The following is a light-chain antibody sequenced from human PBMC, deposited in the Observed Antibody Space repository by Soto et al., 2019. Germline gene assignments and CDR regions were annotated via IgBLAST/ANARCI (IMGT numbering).Light chain of an antibody. J-gene: IGKJ4*01. CDR3: QQYGSSPLLT. Sequence: EIGLTQSPGTLSLSPGERATLSCRASQSVSSSYLAWYQQKPGQAPRLLIYGASSRATGIPDRFSGSGSGTDFTLTISRLEPEDFAVYYCQQYGSSPLLTFGGGTTVESK. CDR2: GAS. V-gene: IGKV3-20*01. CDR1: QSVSSSY.